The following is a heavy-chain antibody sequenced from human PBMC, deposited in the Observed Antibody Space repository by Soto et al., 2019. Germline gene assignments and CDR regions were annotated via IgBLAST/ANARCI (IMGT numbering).Heavy chain of an antibody. V-gene: IGHV4-59*01. D-gene: IGHD3-22*01. CDR2: IYYSGST. CDR1: GGSISSYY. J-gene: IGHJ4*02. CDR3: ARGGEKSSGYYPTKNFDY. Sequence: SETLSLTCTVSGGSISSYYWSWIRQPPGKGLEWIGYIYYSGSTNYNPSLKSRVTISVDTSKNQFSLKLSPVTAADTAVYYCARGGEKSSGYYPTKNFDYWGQGTLVTVS.